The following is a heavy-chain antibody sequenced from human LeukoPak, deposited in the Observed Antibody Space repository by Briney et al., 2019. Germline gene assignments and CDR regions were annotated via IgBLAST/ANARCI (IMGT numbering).Heavy chain of an antibody. CDR1: GFTFSSYG. D-gene: IGHD6-6*01. J-gene: IGHJ4*02. CDR3: AKNAAHKNGFDY. V-gene: IGHV3-30*18. CDR2: ISYDGSNK. Sequence: GGSLRLSCAASGFTFSSYGMHWVRQAPGKGLEWVAVISYDGSNKYYADSVKGRFTISRDNSKNTLYLQMNSLRAEDTAVYYCAKNAAHKNGFDYWGQGTLVTVSS.